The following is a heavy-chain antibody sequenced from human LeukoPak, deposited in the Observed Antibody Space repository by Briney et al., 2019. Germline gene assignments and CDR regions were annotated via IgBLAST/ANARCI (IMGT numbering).Heavy chain of an antibody. J-gene: IGHJ5*02. D-gene: IGHD1-7*01. CDR2: TYYMSKWYD. Sequence: SETLSLTCAISGDSVSSNSAAWNWIRQSPSRGLEWLGRTYYMSKWYDDYAVSVKSRITINPDTSKNQFSLHLNSVTPEDTAVYYCARSHWNYDNWFDPWGQGTLVTVSS. CDR1: GDSVSSNSAA. V-gene: IGHV6-1*01. CDR3: ARSHWNYDNWFDP.